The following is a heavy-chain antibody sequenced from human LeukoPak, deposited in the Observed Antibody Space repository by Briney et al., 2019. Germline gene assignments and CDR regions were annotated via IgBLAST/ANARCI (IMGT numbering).Heavy chain of an antibody. Sequence: SETLSLTCTVSGGSISSYYWSWIRQPPGEGLEWIGYIYNSGSTNYNPSLKSRVTISVDTSKNQFSLKLSSVTAADTAVYYCARPLTPGVPVASGYFDLWGRGTLVTVSS. CDR2: IYNSGST. J-gene: IGHJ2*01. D-gene: IGHD2-2*01. CDR3: ARPLTPGVPVASGYFDL. V-gene: IGHV4-59*08. CDR1: GGSISSYY.